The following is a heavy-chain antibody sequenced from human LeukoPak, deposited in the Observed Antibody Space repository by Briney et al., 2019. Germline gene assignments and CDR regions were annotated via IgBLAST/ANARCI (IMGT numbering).Heavy chain of an antibody. J-gene: IGHJ5*02. Sequence: GRSLTLSCAASGFTFSTYCMHWVPQAPGKGLVWVSRISSDGSSTTYTDSVKGRFTISRDNAKNTLYLQMNSLRAEDTAAYYCARDRIQMTMVTTSHNWFDPWGQGTLVTVSS. D-gene: IGHD4-17*01. CDR1: GFTFSTYC. CDR2: ISSDGSST. V-gene: IGHV3-74*01. CDR3: ARDRIQMTMVTTSHNWFDP.